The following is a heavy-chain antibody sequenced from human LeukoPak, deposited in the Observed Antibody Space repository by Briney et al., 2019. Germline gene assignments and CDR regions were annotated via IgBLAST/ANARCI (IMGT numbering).Heavy chain of an antibody. D-gene: IGHD2-2*03. CDR3: ARDRRDGYCLGH. J-gene: IGHJ4*02. V-gene: IGHV3-66*01. CDR2: MYSGGTT. CDR1: GFTVSSSY. Sequence: GGSLRLSCTGSGFTVSSSYMGWVRQTPGKGLEWVSVMYSGGTTYYADSVKGRFTISRDSSKNTVNLQMNSLRAEDTAVYYCARDRRDGYCLGHWGQGTLVTVSS.